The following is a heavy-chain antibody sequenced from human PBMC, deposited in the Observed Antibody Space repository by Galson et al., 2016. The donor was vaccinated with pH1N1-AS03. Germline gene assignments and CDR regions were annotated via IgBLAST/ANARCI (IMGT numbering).Heavy chain of an antibody. V-gene: IGHV1-8*01. CDR2: MTPNNGNT. J-gene: IGHJ4*02. D-gene: IGHD3-16*01. CDR1: GFTFTTYD. Sequence: SVKVSCKASGFTFTTYDINWVRQAAGQGLEWMGWMTPNNGNTGYAQRFQGRVTMTRNTSISTAYMELSGLQSEDTAVYYCARSFLGETDDWGQGNLVIVSS. CDR3: ARSFLGETDD.